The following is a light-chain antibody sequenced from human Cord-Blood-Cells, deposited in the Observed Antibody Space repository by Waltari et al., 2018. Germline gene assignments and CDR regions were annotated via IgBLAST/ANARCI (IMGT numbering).Light chain of an antibody. Sequence: QSALTQPASVSGSPGQSITISCTGTSSDVGSYNLVSWYQQHPGKAPKLMIYEGSKRPSGFSKRFSGSKSGNAASLTSSGLHAEDEADYYCCSYAGSSTYVFGTGTKVTVL. CDR1: SSDVGSYNL. J-gene: IGLJ1*01. CDR3: CSYAGSSTYV. CDR2: EGS. V-gene: IGLV2-23*01.